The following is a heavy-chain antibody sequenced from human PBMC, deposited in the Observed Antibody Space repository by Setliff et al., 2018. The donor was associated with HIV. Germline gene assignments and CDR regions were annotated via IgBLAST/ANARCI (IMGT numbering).Heavy chain of an antibody. CDR2: INPYSGGT. D-gene: IGHD3-10*01. Sequence: ASVKVSCKASGYTFTAYYIHWVRQAPGHGLEWMGWINPYSGGTNYAQNFQGWVTMTRDTSITTAYMELSRLTSDDTALYFCVREVRAAYKGPLWFGQSDPRPDTFDIWGQGTMVTVS. CDR3: VREVRAAYKGPLWFGQSDPRPDTFDI. J-gene: IGHJ3*02. CDR1: GYTFTAYY. V-gene: IGHV1-2*04.